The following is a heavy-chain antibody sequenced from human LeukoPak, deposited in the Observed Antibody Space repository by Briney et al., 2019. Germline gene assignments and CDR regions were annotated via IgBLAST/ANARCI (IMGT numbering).Heavy chain of an antibody. Sequence: SETLSLTCTVSGGSISSSSYYWGWIRQPPGKGLEWIGSIYYSGSTYYNPSLKSRVTISVDTSKNQFSLKLSSVTAADTEVYYSAREDIVVVVAAEPRGWFYPWGKGTLVTVSS. CDR1: GGSISSSSYY. CDR3: AREDIVVVVAAEPRGWFYP. CDR2: IYYSGST. V-gene: IGHV4-39*07. D-gene: IGHD2-15*01. J-gene: IGHJ5*02.